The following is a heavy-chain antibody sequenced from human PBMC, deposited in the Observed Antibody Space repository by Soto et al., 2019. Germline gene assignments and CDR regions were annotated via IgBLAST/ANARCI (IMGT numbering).Heavy chain of an antibody. V-gene: IGHV4-39*07. D-gene: IGHD5-18*01. CDR2: INHSGST. Sequence: SETLSLTCTVSGGSISYNSHYWSWIRQPPGKGLEWIGEINHSGSTNYNPSLKSRVTISVDTSKNQFSLKLSSVTAADTAVYYCARGKLWLAYWGQGTLVTVSS. CDR3: ARGKLWLAY. J-gene: IGHJ4*02. CDR1: GGSISYNSHY.